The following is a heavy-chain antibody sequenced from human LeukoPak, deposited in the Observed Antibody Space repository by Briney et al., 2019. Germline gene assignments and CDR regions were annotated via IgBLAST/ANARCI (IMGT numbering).Heavy chain of an antibody. Sequence: GGSLRLSCAASGFTLSSYGMHWVRQAPGKGLEWVAFIRYDGTNQNYADSVKGRFTISRDNSKNTLYLQMNSLRPEDTAVYYCARDGGSSWYGDFDYWGQGTLVTVSS. D-gene: IGHD6-13*01. CDR2: IRYDGTNQ. CDR1: GFTLSSYG. J-gene: IGHJ4*02. V-gene: IGHV3-30*02. CDR3: ARDGGSSWYGDFDY.